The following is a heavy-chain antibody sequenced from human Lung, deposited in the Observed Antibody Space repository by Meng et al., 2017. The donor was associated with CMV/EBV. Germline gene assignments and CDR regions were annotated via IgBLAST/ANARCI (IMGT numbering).Heavy chain of an antibody. CDR2: ISYDGSNK. J-gene: IGHJ3*02. CDR1: GFTFSSYA. D-gene: IGHD5-18*01. CDR3: ARGKRYSYGYSLHLYDAFDI. V-gene: IGHV3-30-3*01. Sequence: GESLKISCAASGFTFSSYAMHWVRQAPGKGLEWVAVISYDGSNKYYADSVKGRFTISRDNSKNTLYLQMNSLRAEDTAVYYCARGKRYSYGYSLHLYDAFDIWGQGTXVTVSS.